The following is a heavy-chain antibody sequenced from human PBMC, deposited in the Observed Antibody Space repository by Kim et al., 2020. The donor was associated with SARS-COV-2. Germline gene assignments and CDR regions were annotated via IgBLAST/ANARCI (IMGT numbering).Heavy chain of an antibody. CDR3: ARSGSRQSDAFDI. D-gene: IGHD1-26*01. Sequence: GGSLRLSCAASGFTFSSYAMSWVRQAPGKGLEWVSAISGSGGSTYYADSVKGRFTISRDNSKNTLYLQMNSLRAEDTAVYYCARSGSRQSDAFDIWGQGTMVTVSS. J-gene: IGHJ3*02. CDR1: GFTFSSYA. CDR2: ISGSGGST. V-gene: IGHV3-23*01.